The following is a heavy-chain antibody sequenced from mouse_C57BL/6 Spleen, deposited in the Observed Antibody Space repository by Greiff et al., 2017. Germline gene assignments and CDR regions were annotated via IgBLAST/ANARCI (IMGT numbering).Heavy chain of an antibody. CDR2: IYPGDGDT. CDR3: ATYFDY. V-gene: IGHV1-82*01. CDR1: GYAFSSSW. Sequence: LQESGPELVKPGASVKISCKASGYAFSSSWMNWVKQRPGKGLEWIGRIYPGDGDTNYNGKFKGKATLTADKSSSTAYMQLSSLTSEDSAVYFRATYFDYWGQGTTLTVSS. J-gene: IGHJ2*01.